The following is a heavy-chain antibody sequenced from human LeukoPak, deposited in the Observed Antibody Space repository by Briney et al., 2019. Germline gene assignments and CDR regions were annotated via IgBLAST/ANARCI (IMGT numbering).Heavy chain of an antibody. Sequence: GGSLRLSCAASGFTFSSYAMSWVRQAPGRGLEWVSPISGSGGSTYYADSVKGRFTISRDNSKNTLYLQMNSLRAEDTAVYYCAKGGTVTTTGGAFDIWGQGTMVTVSS. CDR1: GFTFSSYA. D-gene: IGHD4-17*01. V-gene: IGHV3-23*01. CDR2: ISGSGGST. J-gene: IGHJ3*02. CDR3: AKGGTVTTTGGAFDI.